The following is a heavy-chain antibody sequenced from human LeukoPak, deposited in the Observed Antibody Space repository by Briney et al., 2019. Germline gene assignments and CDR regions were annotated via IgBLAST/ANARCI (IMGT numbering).Heavy chain of an antibody. CDR1: GGSISRYY. D-gene: IGHD2-2*01. CDR2: IYYSGST. J-gene: IGHJ4*02. CDR3: ARHEGYCSSTSCYVDY. Sequence: PSETLSLTCTVSGGSISRYYWSWIRQPPGKGLEWIGYIYYSGSTNYNPSLKSRVTISVGTSKNQFSLKLSSVTAADTAVYYCARHEGYCSSTSCYVDYWGQGTLVTVSS. V-gene: IGHV4-59*08.